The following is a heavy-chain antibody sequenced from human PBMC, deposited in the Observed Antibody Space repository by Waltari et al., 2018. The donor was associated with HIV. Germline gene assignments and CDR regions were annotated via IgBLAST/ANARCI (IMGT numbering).Heavy chain of an antibody. V-gene: IGHV3-23*01. Sequence: EVQLLESGGGLVQPGGSLRFSGAASGFPLRSDSMSWVRQAPGKGLGWVSAISGSGGSTYYADSVKGRFTISRDNSKNTLYLQMNSLRAEDTAVYYCAKAGGRDFDYWGQGTLVTVSS. CDR1: GFPLRSDS. CDR2: ISGSGGST. CDR3: AKAGGRDFDY. J-gene: IGHJ4*02.